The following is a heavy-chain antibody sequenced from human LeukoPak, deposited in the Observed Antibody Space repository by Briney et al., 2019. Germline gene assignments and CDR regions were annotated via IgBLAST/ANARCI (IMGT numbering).Heavy chain of an antibody. Sequence: SETLSLTCAVNGGSFSGYYWSWIRQPPGKGLEWIGEINHSGSTNYNPSLKSRVTISVDTSKNQFSLRLTSVTAADTAVYYCARGIPGRSIDYWGQGTLVTVSS. J-gene: IGHJ4*02. CDR3: ARGIPGRSIDY. CDR1: GGSFSGYY. CDR2: INHSGST. V-gene: IGHV4-34*01. D-gene: IGHD3-16*02.